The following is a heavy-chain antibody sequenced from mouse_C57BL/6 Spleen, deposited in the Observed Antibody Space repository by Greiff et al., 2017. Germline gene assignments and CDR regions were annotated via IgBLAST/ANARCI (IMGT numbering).Heavy chain of an antibody. Sequence: QVQLQQPGAELVRPGSSVKLSCKASGYTFTSYWMDWVKQRPGQGLEWIGNIYPSDSETHYNQKFKDKATLTVDKSSSTAYMQLSSLTSEDSAVYYCARIRYDGYYFDYWGQGTTLTVSS. CDR2: IYPSDSET. D-gene: IGHD2-3*01. J-gene: IGHJ2*01. V-gene: IGHV1-61*01. CDR1: GYTFTSYW. CDR3: ARIRYDGYYFDY.